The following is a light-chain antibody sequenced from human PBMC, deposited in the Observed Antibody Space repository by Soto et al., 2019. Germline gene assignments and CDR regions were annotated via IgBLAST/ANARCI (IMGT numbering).Light chain of an antibody. CDR3: CSYAGSYTYVV. V-gene: IGLV2-11*01. CDR1: SSDVGGYDH. J-gene: IGLJ2*01. CDR2: DVS. Sequence: QSALTQPPSASGSPGQSVTISCTGTSSDVGGYDHVSWYQQHPGKAPKLLICDVSRRPSGVPDRFSGSKSGNTASLTISGLQAEDEADYYCCSYAGSYTYVVFGGGTKLTVL.